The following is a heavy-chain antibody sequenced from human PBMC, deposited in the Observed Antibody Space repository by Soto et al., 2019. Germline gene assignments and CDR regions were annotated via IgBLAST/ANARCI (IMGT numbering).Heavy chain of an antibody. CDR3: ARDSADQWELLDWRLYGMDV. D-gene: IGHD1-26*01. V-gene: IGHV1-3*01. Sequence: ASVKVSCKASGYTFTSYAMHWVRQAPGQRLEWMGWINAGNGNTKYSQKFQGRVTITRDTSASTAYMELSSLRSEDTAVYYCARDSADQWELLDWRLYGMDVWGQGTTVTVSS. J-gene: IGHJ6*02. CDR1: GYTFTSYA. CDR2: INAGNGNT.